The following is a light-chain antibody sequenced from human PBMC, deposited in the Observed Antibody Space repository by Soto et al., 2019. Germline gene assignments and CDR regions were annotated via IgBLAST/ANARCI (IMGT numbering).Light chain of an antibody. CDR1: QSISGG. J-gene: IGKJ1*01. CDR3: QQYNTDSPWT. V-gene: IGKV1-5*01. Sequence: DIQLTQSPSTLSASVGDRVSITCRASQSISGGLAWYQKKPEKAPRLLIYDASGLQSGVPSRFSGSGSGTAFTLTVSDLHLEDFATYYCQQYNTDSPWTFGQGTKVDIK. CDR2: DAS.